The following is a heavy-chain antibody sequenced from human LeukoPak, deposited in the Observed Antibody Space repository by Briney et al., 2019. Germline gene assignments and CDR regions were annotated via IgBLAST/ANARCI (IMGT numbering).Heavy chain of an antibody. CDR2: IKQDGSEI. CDR1: GFTLSNDW. Sequence: GGTLRLSRAVSGFTLSNDWMTWVRQAPGKGEGWVATIKQDGSEIYYVDSVKGRFTISRDNAKKSLYLQMNSLRAEDTAVYYCARDKSAGAVTGSSFYYWGQGALVTVSS. J-gene: IGHJ4*02. CDR3: ARDKSAGAVTGSSFYY. V-gene: IGHV3-7*03. D-gene: IGHD3-10*01.